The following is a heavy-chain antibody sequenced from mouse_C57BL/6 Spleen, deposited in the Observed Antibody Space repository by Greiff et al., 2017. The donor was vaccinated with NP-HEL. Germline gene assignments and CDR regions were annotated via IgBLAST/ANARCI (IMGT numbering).Heavy chain of an antibody. CDR3: ARSAYSKDAMDY. J-gene: IGHJ4*01. CDR1: GYTFTRYW. V-gene: IGHV1-64*01. D-gene: IGHD2-5*01. CDR2: IHPNSGST. Sequence: QVQLQQPGAELVKPGASVKLSCKASGYTFTRYWMHWVKQRPGQGLEWIGMIHPNSGSTNYNEKFKSKATLTVDKSSSTAYMQLSSLTSEDSAVYYCARSAYSKDAMDYWGQGTSVTVSS.